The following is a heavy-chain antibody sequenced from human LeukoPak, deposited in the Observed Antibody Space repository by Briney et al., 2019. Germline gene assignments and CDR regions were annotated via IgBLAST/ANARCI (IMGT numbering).Heavy chain of an antibody. CDR3: TRDLKYIYGPGFYDY. CDR2: IKSKTDGGTT. V-gene: IGHV3-15*01. Sequence: GGSLRLSCTASGFTFSNAWMSWVRQAPGKGLEWVGRIKSKTDGGTTDYAAPVKGRFTISRDDSKSIAYLQMNSLKTEDTAVYYCTRDLKYIYGPGFYDYWGQGTLVTVSS. J-gene: IGHJ4*02. D-gene: IGHD3-10*01. CDR1: GFTFSNAW.